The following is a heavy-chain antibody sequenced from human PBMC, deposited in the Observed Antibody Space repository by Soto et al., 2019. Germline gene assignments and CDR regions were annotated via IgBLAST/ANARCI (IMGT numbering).Heavy chain of an antibody. D-gene: IGHD1-26*01. CDR3: ARSDSGSLDYFDY. Sequence: GASVKGSCKASGYTFTSYAMHWVRQAPGQRLEWMGWINVGNDNAKDSQKFQGRVTITRDTSASTAYMELSSLRSEDTAVYYCARSDSGSLDYFDYWGQGTLVTVSS. J-gene: IGHJ4*02. V-gene: IGHV1-3*01. CDR2: INVGNDNA. CDR1: GYTFTSYA.